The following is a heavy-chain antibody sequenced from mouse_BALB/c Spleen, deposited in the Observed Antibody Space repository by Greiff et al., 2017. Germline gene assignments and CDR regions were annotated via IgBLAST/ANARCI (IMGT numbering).Heavy chain of an antibody. J-gene: IGHJ2*01. CDR2: ISDGGSYT. CDR3: ARDLDGGFDY. Sequence: EVQVVESGGGLVKPGGSLKLSCAASGFTFSDYYMYWVRQTPEKRLEWVATISDGGSYTYYPDSVKGRFTISRDNAKNNLYLQMSSLKSEDTAMYYCARDLDGGFDYWGQGTTLTVSS. V-gene: IGHV5-4*02. CDR1: GFTFSDYY.